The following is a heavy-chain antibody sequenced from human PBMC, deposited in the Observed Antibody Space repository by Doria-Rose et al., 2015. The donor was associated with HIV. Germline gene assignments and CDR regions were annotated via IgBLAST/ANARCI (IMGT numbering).Heavy chain of an antibody. Sequence: QVQLVQSGPVLVKPTETLTLTCTVSGVSLSSPGMGVGWIRQPPGKALEWLANIVSDDERSYKTSLKSRLTISRCTSKSQVVLTMTDMDPVDTATYYCARIKSSRWYHKYYFDFWGQGTLVIVSA. J-gene: IGHJ4*02. CDR2: IVSDDER. V-gene: IGHV2-26*01. D-gene: IGHD6-13*01. CDR3: ARIKSSRWYHKYYFDF. CDR1: GVSLSSPGMG.